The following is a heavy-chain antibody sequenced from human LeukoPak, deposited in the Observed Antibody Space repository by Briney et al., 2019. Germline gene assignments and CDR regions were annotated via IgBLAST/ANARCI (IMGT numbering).Heavy chain of an antibody. CDR1: GYTFTSYY. J-gene: IGHJ4*02. D-gene: IGHD5-24*01. CDR2: INPSGGST. CDR3: AGGRWLQQDFDY. V-gene: IGHV1-46*01. Sequence: GASVKVSCKASGYTFTSYYMHWVRQAPGQGLEWMGIINPSGGSTSYAQKFQGRVTMTRDMSTSTAYMELSSLRSEDTAVYCCAGGRWLQQDFDYWGQGTLVTVSS.